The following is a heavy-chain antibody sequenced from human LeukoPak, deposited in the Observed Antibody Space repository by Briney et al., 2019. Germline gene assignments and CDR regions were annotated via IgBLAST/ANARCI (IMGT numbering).Heavy chain of an antibody. CDR3: ARVKLERRHDAFDI. J-gene: IGHJ3*02. Sequence: SETLSLTCSVSGGSIRSHYWNWIRQPPGKGLEWLGHIYYTGSTYYNPSLKSRVTISVDTSKNQFSLKLSSVTAADTAVYYCARVKLERRHDAFDIWGQGTMVTVSS. CDR1: GGSIRSHY. CDR2: IYYTGST. D-gene: IGHD1-1*01. V-gene: IGHV4-59*11.